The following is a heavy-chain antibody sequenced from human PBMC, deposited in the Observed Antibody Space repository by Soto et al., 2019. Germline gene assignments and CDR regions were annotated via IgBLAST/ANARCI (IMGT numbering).Heavy chain of an antibody. CDR3: ARARMFSGAHHDY. V-gene: IGHV1-18*04. CDR2: ITPYNGNA. Sequence: ASVKVSCKASGYTFINFGINWLRQSPGQGLEWMGWITPYNGNANYPQKHQDRLTITTDTSTNTAYLELRSLRSDDTAVYFCARARMFSGAHHDYWGQGTRVTVSS. J-gene: IGHJ4*02. CDR1: GYTFINFG. D-gene: IGHD1-26*01.